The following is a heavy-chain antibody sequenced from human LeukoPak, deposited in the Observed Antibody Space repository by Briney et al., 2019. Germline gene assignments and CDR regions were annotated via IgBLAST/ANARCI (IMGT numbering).Heavy chain of an antibody. CDR2: TNHSGST. V-gene: IGHV4-34*01. CDR1: GGSFSGYY. Sequence: SETLSLTCAVYGGSFSGYYWSWIRQPPGKGLEWIGETNHSGSTNYNPSLKSRVTMSVDTSKNQLSLKLRSVTAADTAVYYCARTMIRGVENWFDPWGQGALVTVSS. J-gene: IGHJ5*02. CDR3: ARTMIRGVENWFDP. D-gene: IGHD3-10*01.